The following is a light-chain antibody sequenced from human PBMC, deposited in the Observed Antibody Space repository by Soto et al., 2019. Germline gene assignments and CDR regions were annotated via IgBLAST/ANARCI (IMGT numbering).Light chain of an antibody. CDR3: HQYGSSPRT. Sequence: EIVLTQSPGTLSLSPGERATLSCRASQSIGNFLAWYQQKPGQPPRLLIFDASNRATGIPARFSGSGSEADFTLTISRLEPEDFAVYYCHQYGSSPRTFGQGTRLEI. CDR2: DAS. CDR1: QSIGNF. J-gene: IGKJ5*01. V-gene: IGKV3-20*01.